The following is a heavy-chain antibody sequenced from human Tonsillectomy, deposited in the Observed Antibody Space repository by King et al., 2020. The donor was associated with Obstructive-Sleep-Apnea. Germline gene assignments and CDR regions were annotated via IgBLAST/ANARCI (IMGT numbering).Heavy chain of an antibody. J-gene: IGHJ3*02. CDR1: GFTFSGYG. Sequence: VQLVESGGGVVQPGRSLRLSCAASGFTFSGYGMHWVRQGPGKGLEWVAAISKDGSNMWYIDSVKDRFTISRDNSKNTLYLQMSSLRGEDTAVYYCASDYTGEWKNAFDTGGQGTMVTVSS. V-gene: IGHV3-30*03. CDR2: ISKDGSNM. D-gene: IGHD3-16*01. CDR3: ASDYTGEWKNAFDT.